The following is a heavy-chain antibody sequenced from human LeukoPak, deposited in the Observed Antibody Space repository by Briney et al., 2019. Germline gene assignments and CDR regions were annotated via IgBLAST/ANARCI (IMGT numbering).Heavy chain of an antibody. CDR1: GFTFSTYT. CDR2: IGGSGGDI. CDR3: AIDPNWGIHY. V-gene: IGHV3-23*01. D-gene: IGHD7-27*01. Sequence: GGSLRLSCAASGFTFSTYTMYWVRQPPGKGLEWVSIIGGSGGDIHYADSVKGRFTISRDNSKNTLYLQMNSLRVEDAAIYYCAIDPNWGIHYWGQGVLVTVSS. J-gene: IGHJ4*02.